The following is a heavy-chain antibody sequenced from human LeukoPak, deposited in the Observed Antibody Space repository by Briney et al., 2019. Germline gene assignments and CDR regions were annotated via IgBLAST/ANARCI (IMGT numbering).Heavy chain of an antibody. CDR2: ISSSGSTI. CDR3: VFPYWQDLDH. Sequence: GGSVRLSCAASGFTFRSHSMQWVRQAPGKGLEWVSHISSSGSTIYYADSVKGRFTISRDNAKESLYLQMSSLRDEDTAVYYCVFPYWQDLDHWGQGTLVTVSS. V-gene: IGHV3-48*02. CDR1: GFTFRSHS. D-gene: IGHD2-15*01. J-gene: IGHJ4*02.